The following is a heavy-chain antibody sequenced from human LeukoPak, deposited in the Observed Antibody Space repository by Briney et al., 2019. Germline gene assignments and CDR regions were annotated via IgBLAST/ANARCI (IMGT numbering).Heavy chain of an antibody. Sequence: ASVKVSCKASGGTFSSYAISWVRQAPGQGLEWMGGIIPTFGTANYAQKFQGRVTITADESTSTAYMELSSLRSEDTAVYYCATGPSRDIVVVVAARAEYFQHWGKGTLVTVS. CDR1: GGTFSSYA. V-gene: IGHV1-69*13. CDR2: IIPTFGTA. D-gene: IGHD2-15*01. CDR3: ATGPSRDIVVVVAARAEYFQH. J-gene: IGHJ1*01.